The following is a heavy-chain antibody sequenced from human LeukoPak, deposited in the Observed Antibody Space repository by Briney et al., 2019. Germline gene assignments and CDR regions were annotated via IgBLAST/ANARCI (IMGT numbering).Heavy chain of an antibody. V-gene: IGHV1-8*01. CDR3: ARGSYYDILTGYPSIYYYYMDV. J-gene: IGHJ6*03. CDR2: MNPNSGNT. D-gene: IGHD3-9*01. CDR1: GYTFTSYD. Sequence: GASVKVSCKASGYTFTSYDINWVRQATGQGLEWMGWMNPNSGNTGYAQKFQGRVTMTRNTSISTAYMELSRLRSEDTAVYYCARGSYYDILTGYPSIYYYYMDVWGKGTTVTVSS.